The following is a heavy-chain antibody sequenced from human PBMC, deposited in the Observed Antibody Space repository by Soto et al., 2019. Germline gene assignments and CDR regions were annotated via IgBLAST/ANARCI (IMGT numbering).Heavy chain of an antibody. Sequence: ASVKVSCKASGYTFTSYYMHWVRQAPGQGLEWMGIINPSNGSTKYAQKFQGRVTITRDTSTSTAYMELSSLRSEDTAVYYCASVSHNYYGSGSYGFDPWGQGTLVTVSS. CDR3: ASVSHNYYGSGSYGFDP. V-gene: IGHV1-46*01. D-gene: IGHD3-10*01. CDR1: GYTFTSYY. CDR2: INPSNGST. J-gene: IGHJ5*02.